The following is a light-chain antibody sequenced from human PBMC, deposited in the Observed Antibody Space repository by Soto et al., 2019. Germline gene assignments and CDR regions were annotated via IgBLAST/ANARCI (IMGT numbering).Light chain of an antibody. V-gene: IGLV2-14*01. CDR2: EVT. Sequence: TQPAYVYGSALQSITISCTGTSSDVGGYNYVSWYQQHPGKAPKLIIWEVTNRPSGISNRFSGSKSGNTASLTISGLQAEDGAHYYGTSYTGSSPLFVFGTVTEFTVL. CDR3: TSYTGSSPLFV. CDR1: SSDVGGYNY. J-gene: IGLJ1*01.